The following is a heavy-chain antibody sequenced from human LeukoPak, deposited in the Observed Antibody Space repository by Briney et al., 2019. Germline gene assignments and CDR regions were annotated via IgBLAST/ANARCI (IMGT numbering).Heavy chain of an antibody. V-gene: IGHV4-39*02. J-gene: IGHJ3*02. CDR2: AYYTGRT. CDR1: GGSISSTTTY. Sequence: SETLSLTCTVSGGSISSTTTYWGWIRQPPGKGLEGIGSAYYTGRTYYNPSLKYRVTISVDTSKNEFSLNLNSVTGADAAVYYCGREDESTSDNAFDIWGQGTMVTVSS. CDR3: GREDESTSDNAFDI.